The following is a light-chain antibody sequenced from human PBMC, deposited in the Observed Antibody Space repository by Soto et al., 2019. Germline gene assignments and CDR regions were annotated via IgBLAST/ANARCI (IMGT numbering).Light chain of an antibody. V-gene: IGKV3-15*01. CDR3: QQYDHPPYT. CDR1: QSVGRD. Sequence: EIVMTQSPATLSVSPGEGATLSCRASQSVGRDLAWYQQKPGQAPRLLIYGASTRATGIPARFTGSGSGTEFTLAINSLQSEDTATYYCQQYDHPPYTFGQGTKLEIK. CDR2: GAS. J-gene: IGKJ2*01.